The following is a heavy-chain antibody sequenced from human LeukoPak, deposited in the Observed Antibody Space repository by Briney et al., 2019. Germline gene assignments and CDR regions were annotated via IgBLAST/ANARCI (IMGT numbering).Heavy chain of an antibody. Sequence: ASVKVSCKASGYTFTGYYMHWVRQAPGQGLEWMGIINPSGGSTSYAQKFQGRVTMTRDMSTSTVYMELSSLRSEDTAVYYCARPRYYYDSSGYFGYWGQGALVTVSS. CDR1: GYTFTGYY. CDR2: INPSGGST. D-gene: IGHD3-22*01. J-gene: IGHJ4*02. V-gene: IGHV1-46*01. CDR3: ARPRYYYDSSGYFGY.